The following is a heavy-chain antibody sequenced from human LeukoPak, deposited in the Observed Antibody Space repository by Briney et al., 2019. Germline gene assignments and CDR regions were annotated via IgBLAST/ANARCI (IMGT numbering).Heavy chain of an antibody. V-gene: IGHV3-23*01. CDR3: AKKTDFWSGYFAS. Sequence: GGSLRLSCAASGFTISNYAMSWVRQAPGKGLEWVSAISGSGGSTYYADSVKGRFTISRDNSKNTLYLQMNSLRAEDTAVYYCAKKTDFWSGYFASWGQGTLVTVSS. CDR1: GFTISNYA. J-gene: IGHJ5*02. D-gene: IGHD3-3*01. CDR2: ISGSGGST.